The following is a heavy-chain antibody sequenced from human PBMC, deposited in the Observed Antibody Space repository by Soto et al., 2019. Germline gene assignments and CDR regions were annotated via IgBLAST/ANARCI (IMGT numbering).Heavy chain of an antibody. Sequence: EVQLVEVGGGLVQPGRSLRLSCVASGFIFDDFAMHWVRQAPGKGLEWVSSITWNSGSIGYADSVKGRFTISRDNAKKSLYLQMNSLRAEDTAVYYCAKDLAAAGMLEAIDIWGQGTKVTVSS. D-gene: IGHD6-13*01. CDR3: AKDLAAAGMLEAIDI. CDR1: GFIFDDFA. V-gene: IGHV3-9*01. CDR2: ITWNSGSI. J-gene: IGHJ3*02.